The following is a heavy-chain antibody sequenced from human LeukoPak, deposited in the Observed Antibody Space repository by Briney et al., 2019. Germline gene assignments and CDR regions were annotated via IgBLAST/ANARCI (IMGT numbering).Heavy chain of an antibody. J-gene: IGHJ4*02. Sequence: GGSLRLSCAASGFTFSSYWMHWVRQAPGKGLVWVSRIKSDGSSTNYADSVKGRVTISRDNAENTLYLLMTSLRAEDTAVYYCARGGKYAYFVDCWGQGTLVTVSS. CDR3: ARGGKYAYFVDC. CDR1: GFTFSSYW. CDR2: IKSDGSST. D-gene: IGHD3-16*01. V-gene: IGHV3-74*01.